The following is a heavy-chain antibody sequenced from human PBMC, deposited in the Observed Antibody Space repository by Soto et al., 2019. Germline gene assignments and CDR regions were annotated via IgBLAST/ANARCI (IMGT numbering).Heavy chain of an antibody. J-gene: IGHJ4*02. Sequence: EVQLVESGGGLVKPGGSLRLSCAASGFTFNNAWMNWVRQAPGKGLEWAGHIKSKTDGGTTDYAAPVKGRFTISRDDSKSTLYLQMDSLKTEDTDVYYCTTAYYAFWSGYAFDYWGQGTLVTVSS. CDR1: GFTFNNAW. V-gene: IGHV3-15*07. CDR2: IKSKTDGGTT. D-gene: IGHD3-3*01. CDR3: TTAYYAFWSGYAFDY.